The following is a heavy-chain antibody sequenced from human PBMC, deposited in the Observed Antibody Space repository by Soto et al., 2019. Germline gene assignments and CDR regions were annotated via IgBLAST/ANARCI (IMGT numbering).Heavy chain of an antibody. CDR2: ISGSGGST. D-gene: IGHD5-12*01. J-gene: IGHJ4*02. CDR3: AKDSTARVVATLYYFDY. CDR1: GFPLSSYA. V-gene: IGHV3-23*01. Sequence: PWGSMRLSCSASGFPLSSYAVSWVRQAPGKGLEWVSAISGSGGSTYYADSVKGRFTISRDNSKNTLYLQMSSLRAEDTAVYYCAKDSTARVVATLYYFDYWGQGTLVTVSS.